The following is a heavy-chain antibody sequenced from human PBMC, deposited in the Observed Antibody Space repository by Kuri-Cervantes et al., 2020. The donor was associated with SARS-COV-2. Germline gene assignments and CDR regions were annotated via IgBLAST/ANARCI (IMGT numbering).Heavy chain of an antibody. D-gene: IGHD6-13*01. CDR1: GGSISSGGYS. CDR2: IHHSGST. V-gene: IGHV4-30-2*01. CDR3: ARVDSSLPIDY. J-gene: IGHJ4*02. Sequence: SETLSLTCAVSGGSISSGGYSWGWIRQPPGKGLEWIGYIHHSGSTYFNPSLKSRVTLSAGRSKNQFSLNLTSVTAADTAVDYWARVDSSLPIDYWGQGTLVTVSS.